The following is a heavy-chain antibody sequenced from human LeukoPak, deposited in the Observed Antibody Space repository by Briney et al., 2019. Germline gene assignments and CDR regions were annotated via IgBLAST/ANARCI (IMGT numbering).Heavy chain of an antibody. Sequence: ASVKVSCTASGGTFSSYAISRVRQAPGQGLEWMGGIIPIFGTANYAQKFQGRVTITADESTSTAYMELSSLRSEDTAVYYCARGRTRAVAGTGSFYYYYYMDVWGKGTAVTVSS. D-gene: IGHD6-19*01. J-gene: IGHJ6*03. CDR3: ARGRTRAVAGTGSFYYYYYMDV. V-gene: IGHV1-69*13. CDR1: GGTFSSYA. CDR2: IIPIFGTA.